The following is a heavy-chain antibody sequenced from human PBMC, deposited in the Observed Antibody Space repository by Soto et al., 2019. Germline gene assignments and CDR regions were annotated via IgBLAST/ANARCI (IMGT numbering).Heavy chain of an antibody. D-gene: IGHD3-10*01. J-gene: IGHJ6*03. Sequence: QLQLQESGPGLVKPSETLSLTCSVSGGSVSSSSYYWGWIRQPPGKGLEWIGSLLYSGSSYSYPSLKSRVTISVDSSRNQFSLKLISVTAADTAVYYCARHRPVATTFRGVITNYYYMDVWGQGTTVTVSS. CDR2: LLYSGSS. CDR3: ARHRPVATTFRGVITNYYYMDV. V-gene: IGHV4-39*01. CDR1: GGSVSSSSYY.